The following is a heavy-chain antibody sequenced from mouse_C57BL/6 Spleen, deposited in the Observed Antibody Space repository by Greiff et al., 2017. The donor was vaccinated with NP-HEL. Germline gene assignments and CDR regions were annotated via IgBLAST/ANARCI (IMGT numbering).Heavy chain of an antibody. J-gene: IGHJ2*01. CDR3: ARGDYGSFYFDY. CDR1: GYTFTDYY. Sequence: VQLQQSGAELVRPGASVKLSCKASGYTFTDYYINWVKQRPGQGLEWIARIYPGSGNTYYNEKFKGKATLTAEKSSSTAYMQLSSLTSEDSAVYFCARGDYGSFYFDYWGQGTTLTVSS. CDR2: IYPGSGNT. V-gene: IGHV1-76*01. D-gene: IGHD1-1*01.